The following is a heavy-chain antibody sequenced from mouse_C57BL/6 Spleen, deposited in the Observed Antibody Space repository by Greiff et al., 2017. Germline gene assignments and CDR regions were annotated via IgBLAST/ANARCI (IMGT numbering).Heavy chain of an antibody. CDR2: ISSGGDYI. Sequence: EVKLMESGEGLVKPGGSLKLSCAASGFTFSSYAMSWVRQTPEKRLEWVAYISSGGDYIYYADTVKGRFTIYRDNARNTLYLQMSSLKSEDTAMYYCTRGKGYWYFDVWGTGTTVTVSS. J-gene: IGHJ1*03. V-gene: IGHV5-9-1*02. CDR3: TRGKGYWYFDV. CDR1: GFTFSSYA.